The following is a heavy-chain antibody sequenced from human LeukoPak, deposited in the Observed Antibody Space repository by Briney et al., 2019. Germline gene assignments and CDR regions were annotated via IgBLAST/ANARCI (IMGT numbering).Heavy chain of an antibody. Sequence: PGGSLRLSCEASGFTFDDYAMPWVRQAPGKGLEWVSGISWNGGSIAYADSVMGRFTISRDNAKKSLHLEVNSLRLEDTALYYCARDIVAHSVYEFDYWGQGTLATVSS. CDR1: GFTFDDYA. D-gene: IGHD5/OR15-5a*01. CDR2: ISWNGGSI. CDR3: ARDIVAHSVYEFDY. J-gene: IGHJ4*02. V-gene: IGHV3-9*01.